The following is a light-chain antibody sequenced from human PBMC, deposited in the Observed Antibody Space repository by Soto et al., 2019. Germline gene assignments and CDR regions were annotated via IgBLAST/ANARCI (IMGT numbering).Light chain of an antibody. V-gene: IGKV3-20*01. J-gene: IGKJ1*01. CDR2: GTS. CDR1: QSLTSAY. CDR3: QQSGDSPA. Sequence: ILLTQSPATLSLSPGESATLSCRASQSLTSAYLAWYQQKPGQAPRLLIYGTSFRAIGIPDRFSGSGSGTDFTLTITRLDPDDFAMYYCQQSGDSPAFGQGTKVEIK.